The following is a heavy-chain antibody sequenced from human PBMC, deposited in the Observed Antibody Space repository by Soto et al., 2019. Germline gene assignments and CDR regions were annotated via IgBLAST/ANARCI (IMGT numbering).Heavy chain of an antibody. Sequence: QVQLVQSGAEVKKPGASVKVSCKTSGYTFTNYNIHWVRQATGQGLEWMGWMNPNSGNTGYAQKFEGIGTMTRNTSIITAYMELSSLRSGATAVYYCARAEPYSTSSPFVYCGQGALVTVSS. V-gene: IGHV1-8*01. D-gene: IGHD6-6*01. CDR2: MNPNSGNT. CDR3: ARAEPYSTSSPFVY. J-gene: IGHJ4*02. CDR1: GYTFTNYN.